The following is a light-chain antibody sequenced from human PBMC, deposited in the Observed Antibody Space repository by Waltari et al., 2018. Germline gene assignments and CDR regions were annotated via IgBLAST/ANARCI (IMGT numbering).Light chain of an antibody. Sequence: DIQLTQSPSTLSASVGDRVTITCRASQDIGTWLAWYQQKPGKAPKLLLYKASRLQSGVPSRFSGRGSGTEFTLTISSLXPXDFATFYCXQXDTYPWTFGQGTKVDIK. V-gene: IGKV1-5*03. CDR1: QDIGTW. CDR2: KAS. CDR3: XQXDTYPWT. J-gene: IGKJ1*01.